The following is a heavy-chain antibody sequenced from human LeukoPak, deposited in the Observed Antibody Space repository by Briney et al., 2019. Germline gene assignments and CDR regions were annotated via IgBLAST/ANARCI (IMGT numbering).Heavy chain of an antibody. D-gene: IGHD1-26*01. J-gene: IGHJ6*01. V-gene: IGHV3-11*05. Sequence: PGGSLRLSCAASGFTFSDYYMTWIRQGPGKGLEWVSNISSSSTYTNYAGSVKGRFTISRDNAKNSLSLQMNSLRAEDTAVYYCARVLGATFDDYYGMDVWGQGTTVTVSS. CDR2: ISSSSTYT. CDR3: ARVLGATFDDYYGMDV. CDR1: GFTFSDYY.